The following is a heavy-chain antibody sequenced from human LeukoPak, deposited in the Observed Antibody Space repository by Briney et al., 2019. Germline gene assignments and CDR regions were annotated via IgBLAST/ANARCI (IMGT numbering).Heavy chain of an antibody. D-gene: IGHD5-18*01. CDR1: GGSISSGSYY. J-gene: IGHJ6*02. V-gene: IGHV4-61*02. Sequence: PSETLSLTCTVSGGSISSGSYYWSWIRQPAGKGLEWMGRIYTSGSTNYNPSLKSRVTISVDTSKNQFSLKLSSVTAADTAVYYCARRSSGYSYGYWYYYYGMDVWGQGTTVTVS. CDR2: IYTSGST. CDR3: ARRSSGYSYGYWYYYYGMDV.